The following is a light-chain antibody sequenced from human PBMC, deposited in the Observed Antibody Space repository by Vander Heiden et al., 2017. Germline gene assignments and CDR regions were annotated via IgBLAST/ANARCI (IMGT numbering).Light chain of an antibody. V-gene: IGKV4-1*01. Sequence: DIVMTQSPGFLAVSLGVRATINCKSSQSFLYSPNNKNYLAWYQQKPGQPPKLLIYWASTRESGVPDRFSGSGSGADFTLTISSLQAEDVAVYYCQQYYSTPHTFGQGTKLEIK. CDR1: QSFLYSPNNKNY. CDR3: QQYYSTPHT. CDR2: WAS. J-gene: IGKJ2*01.